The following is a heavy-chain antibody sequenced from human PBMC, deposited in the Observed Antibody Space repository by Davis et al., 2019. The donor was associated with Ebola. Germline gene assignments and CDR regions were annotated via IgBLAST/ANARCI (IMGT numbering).Heavy chain of an antibody. J-gene: IGHJ4*02. CDR1: GLTFSEAW. V-gene: IGHV3-7*01. D-gene: IGHD6-19*01. CDR2: IKGDGSQK. CDR3: ARVFTAKLGHSSGWSLADY. Sequence: PGGSLRLSCAASGLTFSEAWMTWVRQAPGKGPEWVAIIKGDGSQKYYVDSVKGRFTISRDDSKNTLYLQMNSLRAEDTAVYYCARVFTAKLGHSSGWSLADYWGQGTLVTVSS.